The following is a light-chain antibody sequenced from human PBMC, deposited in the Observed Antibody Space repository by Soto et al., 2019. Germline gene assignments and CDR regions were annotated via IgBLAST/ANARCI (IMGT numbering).Light chain of an antibody. CDR2: GAS. CDR3: QQYGSSPWT. Sequence: TQSPSTLSASVGDRITLSCRASQNIGNKVGWYQQKPGQAPRLLIYGASRRATGIPDRFSGSGSGTDFTLTISRLEPEDFAVYYCQQYGSSPWTFGQGTNVDIK. CDR1: QNIGNK. V-gene: IGKV3-20*01. J-gene: IGKJ1*01.